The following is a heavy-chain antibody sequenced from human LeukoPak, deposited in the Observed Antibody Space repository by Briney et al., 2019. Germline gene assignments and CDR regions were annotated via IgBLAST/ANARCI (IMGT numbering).Heavy chain of an antibody. CDR3: ARDGTAAGLYFDL. V-gene: IGHV3-7*01. CDR2: IRRDGGEK. J-gene: IGHJ4*01. CDR1: GFTFTDYW. D-gene: IGHD6-13*01. Sequence: GRSLRLSCAVSGFTFTDYWMNWVRQAPGKGLEWVASIRRDGGEKSYVDSVKGRFTISRDNTKSSLYLQINSLRAEDTAVYYCARDGTAAGLYFDLWGQGTLVTVSS.